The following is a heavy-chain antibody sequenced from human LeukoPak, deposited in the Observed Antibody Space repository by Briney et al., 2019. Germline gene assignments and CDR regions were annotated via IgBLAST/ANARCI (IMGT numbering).Heavy chain of an antibody. CDR1: GFTFSSYS. J-gene: IGHJ4*02. Sequence: GGSLRLSCAASGFTFSSYSMNWVRQAPGKGLEWVSYISSSSSTIYYADSVKGRFAISRDNAKNSLYLQMNSLRAEDTAVYYCARERPFDYWGQGTLVTVSS. CDR3: ARERPFDY. V-gene: IGHV3-48*01. CDR2: ISSSSSTI.